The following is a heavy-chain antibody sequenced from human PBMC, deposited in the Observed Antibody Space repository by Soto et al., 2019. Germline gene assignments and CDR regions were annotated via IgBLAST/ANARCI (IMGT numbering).Heavy chain of an antibody. D-gene: IGHD3-3*01. Sequence: EVQLLESGGGLVQPGGSLRLSCAASGFTFSSYAMSWVRQAPGKGLEWVSAISASGGSTYYADSVKGRFTISRENSKNTLYLQMNNLRVEDKAVYYWADGGEWSFNCEYWGKGTLVTVVS. V-gene: IGHV3-23*01. CDR3: ADGGEWSFNCEY. CDR2: ISASGGST. CDR1: GFTFSSYA. J-gene: IGHJ4*02.